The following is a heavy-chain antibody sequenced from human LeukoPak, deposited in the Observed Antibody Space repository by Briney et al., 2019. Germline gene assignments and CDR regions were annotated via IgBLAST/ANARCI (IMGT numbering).Heavy chain of an antibody. CDR2: LNPSGAT. Sequence: PSETLSLTCTVSGGSISSRDYYWCWIRQSAGKGLEWIGRLNPSGATFFNPSLRSRLTMSLDPSESQFSLKLSSVTAEDTALYYCARGRPFGDYFDYWGQGALVTVSS. J-gene: IGHJ4*02. CDR3: ARGRPFGDYFDY. V-gene: IGHV4-61*02. CDR1: GGSISSRDYY. D-gene: IGHD3-10*01.